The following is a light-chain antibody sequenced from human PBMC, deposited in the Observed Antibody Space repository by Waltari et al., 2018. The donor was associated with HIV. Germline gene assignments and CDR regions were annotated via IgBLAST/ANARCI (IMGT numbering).Light chain of an antibody. V-gene: IGLV2-11*01. J-gene: IGLJ2*01. CDR3: CSYAGSYTFEVV. Sequence: QSALTQPRSVSGSPGQSVTISCPGTSSDVGGYNSVSWYQQHPGKAPKLMIYDVSKRPSGVPDRFSGSKSGNTASLTISGLQAEDEADYYCCSYAGSYTFEVVFGGGTKLTVL. CDR2: DVS. CDR1: SSDVGGYNS.